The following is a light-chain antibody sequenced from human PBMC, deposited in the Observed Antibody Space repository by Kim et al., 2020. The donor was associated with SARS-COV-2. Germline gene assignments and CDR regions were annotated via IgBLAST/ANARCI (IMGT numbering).Light chain of an antibody. Sequence: NFMLTQSQSVSESPGKTVTISCTRSSGTIASNFVQWYQQRPGSAPTIVIYEDDQRPSGVPERFSGSIDSSSNSASLTISGLKTEDEANYYCQSYYDDNWVFGGGTQLTVL. CDR3: QSYYDDNWV. CDR1: SGTIASNF. V-gene: IGLV6-57*04. CDR2: EDD. J-gene: IGLJ3*02.